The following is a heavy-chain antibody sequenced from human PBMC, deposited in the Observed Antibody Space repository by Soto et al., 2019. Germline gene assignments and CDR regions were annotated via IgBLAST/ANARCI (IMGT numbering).Heavy chain of an antibody. Sequence: SETLSLTCLVSGQYIKSNFWWAWVRQSPGKDLEWIGEIYHSGSAIYTPSLKNRVTLSLDESKNEFSLNLDSVTAADTAVYYCARERPDGSRLDPWGQGTLVTVSS. J-gene: IGHJ5*02. CDR2: IYHSGSA. CDR3: ARERPDGSRLDP. V-gene: IGHV4-4*02. CDR1: GQYIKSNFW. D-gene: IGHD6-13*01.